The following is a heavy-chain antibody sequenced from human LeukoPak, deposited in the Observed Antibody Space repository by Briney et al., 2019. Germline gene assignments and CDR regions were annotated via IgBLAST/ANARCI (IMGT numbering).Heavy chain of an antibody. Sequence: GGSLRLSCAASGFTFSSIAMRWVRQAPGKGLEWVSAIRSNGETVYNADSVKGRFTISRDNSRQTLFLQMSSLRVEDTATYYCAKGQELDDGVFDSWGQGTLVTVSS. CDR1: GFTFSSIA. CDR3: AKGQELDDGVFDS. D-gene: IGHD1-1*01. CDR2: IRSNGETV. V-gene: IGHV3-23*01. J-gene: IGHJ4*02.